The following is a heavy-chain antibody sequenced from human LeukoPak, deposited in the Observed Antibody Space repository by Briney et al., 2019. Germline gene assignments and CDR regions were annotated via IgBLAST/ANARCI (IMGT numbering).Heavy chain of an antibody. Sequence: SVKVSCKASGGTFSSYAISWVRQAPGQGLEWMGGIIPIFGTANYAQKFQGRVTITPDESTSTAYMELSSLRSEDTAVYYCARSNTYYYDSSGYYADYWGQGTLVTVSS. CDR2: IIPIFGTA. CDR1: GGTFSSYA. CDR3: ARSNTYYYDSSGYYADY. J-gene: IGHJ4*02. D-gene: IGHD3-22*01. V-gene: IGHV1-69*01.